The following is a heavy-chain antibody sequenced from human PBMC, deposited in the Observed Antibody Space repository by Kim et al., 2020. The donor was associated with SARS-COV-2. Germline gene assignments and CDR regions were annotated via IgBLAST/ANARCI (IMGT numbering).Heavy chain of an antibody. J-gene: IGHJ4*02. CDR1: GFTFSSYA. Sequence: GGSLRLSCAASGFTFSSYAMHWVRQAPGKGLEWVAVISYDGSNKYYADSVKGRFTISRDNSKNTLYLQMNSLRAEDTAVYYCAREPPYYYDSSGYFLYYFDYWGQGTLVTVSS. D-gene: IGHD3-22*01. CDR2: ISYDGSNK. CDR3: AREPPYYYDSSGYFLYYFDY. V-gene: IGHV3-30*04.